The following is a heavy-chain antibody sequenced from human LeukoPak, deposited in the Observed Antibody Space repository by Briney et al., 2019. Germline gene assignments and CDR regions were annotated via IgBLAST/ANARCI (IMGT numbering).Heavy chain of an antibody. D-gene: IGHD2-21*02. J-gene: IGHJ2*01. CDR3: ARHVRVVTAQLYWYFDL. Sequence: PSETLSLTCTVSGDSISNNSYCWGWIRQPPGKGLEWIGSGFYSGSTSYNPSLKSRVAVSVDTSRNQFSLQLSSVTAADTAVYHCARHVRVVTAQLYWYFDLWGRGTLVTVSS. CDR2: GFYSGST. V-gene: IGHV4-39*01. CDR1: GDSISNNSYC.